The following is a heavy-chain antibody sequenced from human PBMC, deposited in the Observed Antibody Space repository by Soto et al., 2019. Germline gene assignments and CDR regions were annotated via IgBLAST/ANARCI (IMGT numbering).Heavy chain of an antibody. CDR3: ARGGLKGGRVGFQH. CDR2: IWYDGSNK. Sequence: GGSLRLSCAASGFTFSSYGMHWVRQAPGKGLEWVAVIWYDGSNKYYADSVKGRFTISRDNSKNTLYLQMNSLRAEDTAVYYCARGGLKGGRVGFQHWGQGTLVTVSS. CDR1: GFTFSSYG. V-gene: IGHV3-33*01. J-gene: IGHJ1*01. D-gene: IGHD3-10*01.